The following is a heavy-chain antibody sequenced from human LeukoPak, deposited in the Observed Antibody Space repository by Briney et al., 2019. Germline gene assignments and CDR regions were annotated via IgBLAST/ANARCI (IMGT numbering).Heavy chain of an antibody. J-gene: IGHJ1*01. CDR3: ASPGYCSGSICYSGYFQH. CDR1: GFTFSSYG. D-gene: IGHD2-15*01. V-gene: IGHV3-30*03. CDR2: ISYDASNK. Sequence: PGGSLRLSCAASGFTFSSYGMHWVRQAPGKGLEWVAVISYDASNKYYADSVKGRFTISRDNSKNTLYLQMNSLRAEDTAVYYCASPGYCSGSICYSGYFQHWGQGTLVTVSS.